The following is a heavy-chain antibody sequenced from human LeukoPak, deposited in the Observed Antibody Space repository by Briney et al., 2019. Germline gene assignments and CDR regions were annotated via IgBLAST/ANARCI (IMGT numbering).Heavy chain of an antibody. CDR3: ARDLSGISSATDAFDM. V-gene: IGHV1-2*06. D-gene: IGHD1-14*01. CDR2: INPNSGGT. CDR1: GYTFTAYY. Sequence: ATVKVSCKASGYTFTAYYIHWVRQAPGQGLEWMGRINPNSGGTDSAQRVQGRVTMTRDTSMNTAYMELSRLRSDDTAVYYCARDLSGISSATDAFDMWGQGTMVTVSS. J-gene: IGHJ3*02.